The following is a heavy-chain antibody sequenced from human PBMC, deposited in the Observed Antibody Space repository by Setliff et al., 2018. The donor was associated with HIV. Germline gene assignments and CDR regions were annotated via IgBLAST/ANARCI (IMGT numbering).Heavy chain of an antibody. CDR1: GYNFTSHD. CDR3: ARQITMVRGVYQPYYYYYMDV. J-gene: IGHJ6*03. D-gene: IGHD3-10*01. V-gene: IGHV1-8*01. CDR2: MNPKSGNT. Sequence: ASVKVSCKASGYNFTSHDINWVRQAPGQGLEWMGWMNPKSGNTGYARKFQGRVTMTRKTSISTAYMELRSLRSDDTAVYYCARQITMVRGVYQPYYYYYMDVWGKGTTVTVSS.